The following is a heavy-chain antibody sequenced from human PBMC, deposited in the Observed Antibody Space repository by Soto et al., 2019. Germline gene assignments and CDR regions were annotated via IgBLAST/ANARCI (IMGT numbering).Heavy chain of an antibody. Sequence: QVQLVESGGGVVQPGRSLRLSCAASGFTFSSYAMHWVRQAPGKRLEWVAVISYDGSNKYYADSVKGRFTISRDNSKKTLYLQMNSLRAEDTAVYYCARGLYYDILTGKFDYWGQGTLVTVSS. D-gene: IGHD3-9*01. CDR1: GFTFSSYA. V-gene: IGHV3-30-3*01. J-gene: IGHJ4*02. CDR3: ARGLYYDILTGKFDY. CDR2: ISYDGSNK.